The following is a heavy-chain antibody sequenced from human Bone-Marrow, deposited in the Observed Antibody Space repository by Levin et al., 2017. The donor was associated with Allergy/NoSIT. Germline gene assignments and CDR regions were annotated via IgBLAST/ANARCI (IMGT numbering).Heavy chain of an antibody. CDR2: IYPGDSDT. CDR1: GYSFTSYW. V-gene: IGHV5-51*01. Sequence: GESLKISCKGSGYSFTSYWIGWVRQMPGKGLEWMGIIYPGDSDTRYSPSFQGQVTISADKSISTAYLQWSSLKASDTAMYYCARLTPRYHYYDSSGYSGYYFDYWGQGTLVTVSS. CDR3: ARLTPRYHYYDSSGYSGYYFDY. J-gene: IGHJ4*02. D-gene: IGHD3-22*01.